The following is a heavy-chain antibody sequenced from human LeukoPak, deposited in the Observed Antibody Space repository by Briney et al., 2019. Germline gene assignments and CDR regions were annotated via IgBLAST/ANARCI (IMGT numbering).Heavy chain of an antibody. CDR2: ISSSATYI. Sequence: GGSLRLSCTASGFTFSSSGMNWVRQAPGKGLEWVSSISSSATYIYYTDSVKGRFTISRDNAKNSLYLQMNSLRAEDTAVYYCAREYSDYGYYYNMEVWGQGTTVTVSS. J-gene: IGHJ6*02. D-gene: IGHD5-12*01. CDR3: AREYSDYGYYYNMEV. V-gene: IGHV3-21*01. CDR1: GFTFSSSG.